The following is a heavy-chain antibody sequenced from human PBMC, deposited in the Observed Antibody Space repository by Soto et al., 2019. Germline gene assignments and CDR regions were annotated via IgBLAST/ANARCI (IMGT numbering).Heavy chain of an antibody. Sequence: RASVKVSCKASGGTFSSYAISWVRQAPGQGLEWMGGIIPIFGTANYAQKFQGRVTITADKSTSTAYMELSSLRSEDTAVYYCALKAAGTQIDYWGQGTLVTVSS. D-gene: IGHD6-13*01. CDR3: ALKAAGTQIDY. J-gene: IGHJ4*02. CDR2: IIPIFGTA. CDR1: GGTFSSYA. V-gene: IGHV1-69*06.